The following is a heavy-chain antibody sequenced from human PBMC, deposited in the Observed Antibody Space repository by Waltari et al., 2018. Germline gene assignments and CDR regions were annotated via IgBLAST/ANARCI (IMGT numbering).Heavy chain of an antibody. Sequence: QVQLVESGGGVVQPARSLRLSCAASGFNFGNYGMPWVRQAPGKGLEWVALISFDGSNKDYSDSVKGRFTISRDNSKNTLFLQMSRLRAEDTAMYYCAKDQWTGDYYYGMDVWGQGTTVTVSS. CDR1: GFNFGNYG. V-gene: IGHV3-30*18. D-gene: IGHD7-27*01. J-gene: IGHJ6*02. CDR2: ISFDGSNK. CDR3: AKDQWTGDYYYGMDV.